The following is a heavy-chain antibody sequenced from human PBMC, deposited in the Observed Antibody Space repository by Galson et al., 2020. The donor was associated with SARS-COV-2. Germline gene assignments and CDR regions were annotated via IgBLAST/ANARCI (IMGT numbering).Heavy chain of an antibody. CDR2: INYSGST. Sequence: ETSETLSLTCTVSGGSISSYYWSWIRQPQGKGLEWIGHINYSGSTNYNPSLKSRVTISVDTSKNQFSLKLSSVTAAGTAVYYRARDCSSTSCWHYDMDVWGHGTRVTVSS. V-gene: IGHV4-59*01. D-gene: IGHD2-2*01. CDR1: GGSISSYY. J-gene: IGHJ6*02. CDR3: ARDCSSTSCWHYDMDV.